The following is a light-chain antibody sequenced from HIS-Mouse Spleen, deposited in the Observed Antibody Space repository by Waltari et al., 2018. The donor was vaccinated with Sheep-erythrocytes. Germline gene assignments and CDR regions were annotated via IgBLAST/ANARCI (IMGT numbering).Light chain of an antibody. CDR2: STN. Sequence: TISCSGSSSNIGSNTVNWYQQLPGTAPKLLIYSTNQRPSGVPDRFSGSKSGTSASLAISGLQSEDEADYYCAAWDDSLNGPVFGGGTKLTVL. CDR3: AAWDDSLNGPV. CDR1: SSNIGSNT. V-gene: IGLV1-44*01. J-gene: IGLJ3*02.